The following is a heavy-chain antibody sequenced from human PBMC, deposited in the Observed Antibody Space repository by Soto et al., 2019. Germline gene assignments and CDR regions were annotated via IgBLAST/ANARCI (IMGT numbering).Heavy chain of an antibody. Sequence: QVHLQESGPGLVKPSETLSLTCTVSGGSINNHYWSWIRQPPGKGLEWIGYIYYTGSTNYNPSLKSRVTMSVDTSKNQCSLNLTSLTAADTAIYYCARANWDSEYWGQGTLVTVSS. V-gene: IGHV4-59*11. D-gene: IGHD7-27*01. CDR2: IYYTGST. J-gene: IGHJ4*02. CDR3: ARANWDSEY. CDR1: GGSINNHY.